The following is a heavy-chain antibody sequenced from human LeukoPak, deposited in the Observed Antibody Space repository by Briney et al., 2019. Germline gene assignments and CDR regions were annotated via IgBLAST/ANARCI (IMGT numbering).Heavy chain of an antibody. V-gene: IGHV3-23*01. CDR3: AKDIAQGYTFGSIEQDY. CDR2: ISESGSGT. CDR1: GLTFSRYA. Sequence: GGSLRLSCAVSGLTFSRYAMSWVRQAPGKGLEWVSAISESGSGTYYADSVKGRSTISRDNSKDTLSLQMNSLRAEDTAVYYCAKDIAQGYTFGSIEQDYWGQGTLVTVSS. J-gene: IGHJ4*02. D-gene: IGHD5-18*01.